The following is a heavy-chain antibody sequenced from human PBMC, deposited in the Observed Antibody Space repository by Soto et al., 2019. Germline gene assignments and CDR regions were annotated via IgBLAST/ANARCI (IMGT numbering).Heavy chain of an antibody. CDR2: VYHSGST. D-gene: IGHD3-16*01. J-gene: IGHJ3*02. Sequence: SETLSLTCTVSGGSISSYYWSWIRQPPGKGLEWIGCVYHSGSTNYNPSLKSRVTISVDTSKSQFSLKLSSVTAADTAVYYCARRYRGTQGFDIWGQGTMVTVSS. CDR3: ARRYRGTQGFDI. CDR1: GGSISSYY. V-gene: IGHV4-59*08.